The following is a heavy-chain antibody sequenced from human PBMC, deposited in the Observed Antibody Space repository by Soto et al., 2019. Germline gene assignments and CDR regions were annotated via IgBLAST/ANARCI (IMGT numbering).Heavy chain of an antibody. J-gene: IGHJ4*02. D-gene: IGHD3-10*01. CDR3: AITPFYYYDLGSHLYYFDY. V-gene: IGHV4-59*01. Sequence: QVQLQESGPGLVKPSETLSLTCSVSSGSISSYYWSWIRQPPGKGLGWIGYVYYSGSTNYNPSLKSRDTITVDTSKNQFSLKLSSVTAADTAVYYCAITPFYYYDLGSHLYYFDYWDQGTLVTVSS. CDR1: SGSISSYY. CDR2: VYYSGST.